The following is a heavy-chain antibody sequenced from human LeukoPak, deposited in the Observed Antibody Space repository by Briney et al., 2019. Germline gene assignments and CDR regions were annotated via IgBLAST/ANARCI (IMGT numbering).Heavy chain of an antibody. Sequence: GGSLRLSCAASGFTFSSYSMNWVRQAPGKGLEWVSSISSSSSYIYYADSVKGRFTISRDNAKNSLYLQMNSLRAEDTAVYYCARAVTAAKYFFDCWGQGTQVTVSS. V-gene: IGHV3-21*01. CDR3: ARAVTAAKYFFDC. D-gene: IGHD2-15*01. CDR1: GFTFSSYS. CDR2: ISSSSSYI. J-gene: IGHJ4*02.